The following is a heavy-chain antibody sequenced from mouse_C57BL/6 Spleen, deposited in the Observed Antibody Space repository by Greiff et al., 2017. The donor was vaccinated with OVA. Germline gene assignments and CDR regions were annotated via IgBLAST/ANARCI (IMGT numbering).Heavy chain of an antibody. V-gene: IGHV6-3*01. CDR1: GFTFSNYW. CDR3: TDPSWFAY. CDR2: IRLKSDNYAT. J-gene: IGHJ3*01. Sequence: EVKLMESGGGLVQPGGSMILSCVASGFTFSNYWMNWVRQSPEKGLEWVAQIRLKSDNYATLYAESVKGRFTISIDDSKTSVYLQMNNLRAEDTGIYYCTDPSWFAYWGQGTLVTVSA.